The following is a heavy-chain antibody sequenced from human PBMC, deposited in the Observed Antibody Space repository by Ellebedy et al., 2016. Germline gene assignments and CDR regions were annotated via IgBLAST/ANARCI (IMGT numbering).Heavy chain of an antibody. Sequence: ASVKVSCXASGYTFTGYYMHWVRQAPGQGLEWMGWINPNSGGTNYAQKLQGRVTMTTDTSTSTAYMELRSLRSDDTAVYYCARDVTSTGDGFWGQGTMVTVSS. CDR1: GYTFTGYY. V-gene: IGHV1-2*02. J-gene: IGHJ3*01. CDR3: ARDVTSTGDGF. CDR2: INPNSGGT. D-gene: IGHD7-27*01.